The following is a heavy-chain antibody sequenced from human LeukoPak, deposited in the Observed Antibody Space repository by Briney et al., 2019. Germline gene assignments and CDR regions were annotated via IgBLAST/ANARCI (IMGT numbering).Heavy chain of an antibody. D-gene: IGHD4-17*01. CDR2: ISSSSSTI. CDR1: GFTFSGYS. CDR3: ARGGGYGDLLDFDY. V-gene: IGHV3-48*01. J-gene: IGHJ4*02. Sequence: GGSLRLSCAASGFTFSGYSMNWVRQAPGKGLEWVSYISSSSSTIYYADSVKGRFTISRDNAKNSLYLQMNSLRAEDTAVYYCARGGGYGDLLDFDYWGQGTLVTVSS.